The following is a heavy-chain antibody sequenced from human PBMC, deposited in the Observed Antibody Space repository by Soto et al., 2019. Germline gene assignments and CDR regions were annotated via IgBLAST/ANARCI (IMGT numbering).Heavy chain of an antibody. CDR3: ASLWLRPERQYYYYGMDV. V-gene: IGHV3-74*01. Sequence: QPGGSLRLSCAASGFTFSSYWMHWVRQAPGKGLVWVSRINSDGSSTSYADSVKGRFTISRDNAKNTLYLQMNSLRAEDTAVYYCASLWLRPERQYYYYGMDVWGQGTTVTVSS. CDR2: INSDGSST. CDR1: GFTFSSYW. D-gene: IGHD5-12*01. J-gene: IGHJ6*02.